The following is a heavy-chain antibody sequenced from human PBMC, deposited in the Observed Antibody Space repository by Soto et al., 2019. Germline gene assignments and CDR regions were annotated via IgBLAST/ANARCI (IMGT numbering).Heavy chain of an antibody. V-gene: IGHV1-18*01. CDR1: GYTFTSYG. J-gene: IGHJ4*02. CDR3: AAGGYGDPTSSFDY. Sequence: QVQLVQSGAEVKKPGASVKVSCKASGYTFTSYGISWVRQAPGQGLEWMGWISAYNGNTNYAQKLQGRVTMTTDTSTRTGYMGVGSLRSDDTAVYFCAAGGYGDPTSSFDYWGQGTLVTVSS. D-gene: IGHD3-16*01. CDR2: ISAYNGNT.